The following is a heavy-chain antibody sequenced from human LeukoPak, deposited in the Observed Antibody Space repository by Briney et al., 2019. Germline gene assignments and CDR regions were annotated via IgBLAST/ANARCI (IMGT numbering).Heavy chain of an antibody. V-gene: IGHV1-18*01. J-gene: IGHJ4*02. CDR3: AGDKTTGGWYEFDY. Sequence: ASVKVSCKASGYTFTSYGISWVRQAPGQGLEWMGWISAYNGNTNYAQKLQGRVAMTTDTSTSTAYMELRSLRSEDTAVYYCAGDKTTGGWYEFDYWGQGTLVTVSS. CDR1: GYTFTSYG. D-gene: IGHD6-19*01. CDR2: ISAYNGNT.